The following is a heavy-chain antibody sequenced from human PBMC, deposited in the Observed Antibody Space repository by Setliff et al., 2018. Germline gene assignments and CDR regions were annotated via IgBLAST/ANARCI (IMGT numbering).Heavy chain of an antibody. V-gene: IGHV4-34*01. J-gene: IGHJ4*02. CDR1: GGSFSGYY. CDR3: ARTPYYYGSGSYLNTFDY. D-gene: IGHD3-10*01. Sequence: SETLSLTCATYGGSFSGYYWSWIRQPPGKGLEWIGEINHSGSTNYNPSLKSRVTISVDTSKNQFSLKLSSVTAADTAVYYCARTPYYYGSGSYLNTFDYWGQGTLVTVSS. CDR2: INHSGST.